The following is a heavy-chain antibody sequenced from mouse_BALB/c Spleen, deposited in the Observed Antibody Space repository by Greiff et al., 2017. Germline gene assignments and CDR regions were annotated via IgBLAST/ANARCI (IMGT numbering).Heavy chain of an antibody. J-gene: IGHJ2*01. Sequence: VQLKQSGAELVKPGASVKLSCTASGFNIKDTYMHWVKQRPEQGLEWIGRIDPANGNTKYDPKFQGKATITADTSSNTAYLQLSSLTSEDTAVYYCARASYYGGLFYFDYWGQGTTLTVSS. CDR3: ARASYYGGLFYFDY. D-gene: IGHD2-10*01. CDR1: GFNIKDTY. V-gene: IGHV14-3*02. CDR2: IDPANGNT.